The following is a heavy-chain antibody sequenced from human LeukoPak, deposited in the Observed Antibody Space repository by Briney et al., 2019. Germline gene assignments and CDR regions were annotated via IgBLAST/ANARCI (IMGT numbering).Heavy chain of an antibody. CDR2: IIPIFGTA. Sequence: SVKVSCKASGGTFSSYAISWVRQAPGQGLEWMGGIIPIFGTANYAQKFQGRVTITADESTSTAYMELSSLRSEDTAVYYCAGGLYDYGDLYRYYFDYWGQGTLVTVSS. V-gene: IGHV1-69*01. D-gene: IGHD4-17*01. CDR3: AGGLYDYGDLYRYYFDY. J-gene: IGHJ4*02. CDR1: GGTFSSYA.